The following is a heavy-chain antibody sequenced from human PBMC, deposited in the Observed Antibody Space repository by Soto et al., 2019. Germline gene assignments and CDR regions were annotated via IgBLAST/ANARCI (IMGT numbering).Heavy chain of an antibody. V-gene: IGHV4-39*01. CDR1: GGSISSSSYY. Sequence: PSETLSLTCTVSGGSISSSSYYWGWIRQPPGKGLEWIGSIYYIGSTYYNPSLKSRVTISVDTSKNQFSMKLSSVTAADTAVYYCERVKPYKGMDVWGQRTTVAVCS. CDR2: IYYIGST. CDR3: ERVKPYKGMDV. J-gene: IGHJ6*02. D-gene: IGHD1-20*01.